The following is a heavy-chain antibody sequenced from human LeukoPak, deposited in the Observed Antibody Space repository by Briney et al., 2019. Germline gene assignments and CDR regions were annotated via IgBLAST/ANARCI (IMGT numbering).Heavy chain of an antibody. V-gene: IGHV4-59*08. Sequence: PSETLSLTCTVSGGSISSYYWSWIRQPPGKGLEWIGYIYYSGSTNYNPSLKSRVTISVDTSKNQFSLKLSSVTAADTAVYYCARAGRDGYNADYWGQGTLVTVSS. J-gene: IGHJ4*02. D-gene: IGHD5-12*01. CDR2: IYYSGST. CDR1: GGSISSYY. CDR3: ARAGRDGYNADY.